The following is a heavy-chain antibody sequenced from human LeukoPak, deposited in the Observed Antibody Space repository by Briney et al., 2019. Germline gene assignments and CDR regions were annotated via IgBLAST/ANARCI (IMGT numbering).Heavy chain of an antibody. CDR3: ATGVRGYNSALDY. V-gene: IGHV3-21*01. Sequence: GSLRLSCAASGFTFSNYYMNWVRQAPGKGLEWVSSISSGSSYIYYADSLKGRFTISRDNAKNSLYLQMNSLRAEDTAVYYCATGVRGYNSALDYWGQGTLVTVSP. CDR1: GFTFSNYY. J-gene: IGHJ4*02. CDR2: ISSGSSYI. D-gene: IGHD6-19*01.